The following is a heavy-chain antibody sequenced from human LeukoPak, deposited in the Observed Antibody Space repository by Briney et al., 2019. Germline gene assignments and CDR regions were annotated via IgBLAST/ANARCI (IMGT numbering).Heavy chain of an antibody. CDR3: AEEVGNTYPTFDY. Sequence: GGSLRLSCAASGFTLSNYVMSWVRQAPGKELEWVSSISGSGGSTYYAESVKGRFNISRDNSKNTLYLQMNSLRVEDTAVYYCAEEVGNTYPTFDYWGQGTLVTVSS. CDR2: ISGSGGST. V-gene: IGHV3-23*01. CDR1: GFTLSNYV. J-gene: IGHJ4*02. D-gene: IGHD1-26*01.